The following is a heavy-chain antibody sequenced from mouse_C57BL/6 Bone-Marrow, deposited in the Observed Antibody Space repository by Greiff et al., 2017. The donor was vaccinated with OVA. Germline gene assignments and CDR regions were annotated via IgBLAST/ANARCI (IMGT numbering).Heavy chain of an antibody. CDR1: GYTFTSYW. CDR2: IYPGSGST. J-gene: IGHJ3*01. V-gene: IGHV1-55*01. D-gene: IGHD1-1*01. Sequence: QVQLQQPGAELVKPGASVKMSCKASGYTFTSYWITWVKQRPGQGLEWIGDIYPGSGSTNYNEKFKSKATLTVDKSSSTAYMQLSSLTSEDSAVYYCARLYYGSSYSWFAYWGQGTLVTVSA. CDR3: ARLYYGSSYSWFAY.